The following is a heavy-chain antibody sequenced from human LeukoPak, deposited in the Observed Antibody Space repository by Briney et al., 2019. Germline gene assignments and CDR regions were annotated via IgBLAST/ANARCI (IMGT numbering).Heavy chain of an antibody. CDR3: ARGGGDGSRFDP. CDR1: GGSISSGGFA. D-gene: IGHD2-15*01. J-gene: IGHJ5*02. Sequence: MSSETLCLTCAASGGSISSGGFAWGWVRQAPGKGPGWIGYIYQSGSTDYHPSLKSRVTISADRPRNQFSLKLSSVATADTAVYYCARGGGDGSRFDPWGQGTLVTVSS. CDR2: IYQSGST. V-gene: IGHV4-30-2*01.